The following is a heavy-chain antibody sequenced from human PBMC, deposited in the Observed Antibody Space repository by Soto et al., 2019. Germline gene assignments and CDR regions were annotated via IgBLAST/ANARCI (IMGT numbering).Heavy chain of an antibody. D-gene: IGHD2-15*01. CDR2: IYYSGST. J-gene: IGHJ5*02. Sequence: XDALSVTCAVAGCSRSSSSYYWGWIRQPPGKGLEWIGIIYYSGSTYYNPSLKSRVTISVDTSKNQFSLKLSSVTAADTAVYYCARYCSGGSCYSPWFDHWGQGTLVTVS. CDR3: ARYCSGGSCYSPWFDH. V-gene: IGHV4-39*01. CDR1: GCSRSSSSYY.